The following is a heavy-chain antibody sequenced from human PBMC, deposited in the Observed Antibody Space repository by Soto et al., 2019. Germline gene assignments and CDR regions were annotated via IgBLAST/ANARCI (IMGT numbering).Heavy chain of an antibody. Sequence: QVRLVQSGADVKKPGASVTVSCQASGYTFTNYAIHWVRQAPGQTLEWMGWINPANINTRYSRKFQGRFTITTDTXXTTAYMELRSLVSEDTAVYYCARDLKTYFFGSGSHWGQGTLLTVSS. CDR3: ARDLKTYFFGSGSH. V-gene: IGHV1-3*01. D-gene: IGHD3-10*01. J-gene: IGHJ1*01. CDR2: INPANINT. CDR1: GYTFTNYA.